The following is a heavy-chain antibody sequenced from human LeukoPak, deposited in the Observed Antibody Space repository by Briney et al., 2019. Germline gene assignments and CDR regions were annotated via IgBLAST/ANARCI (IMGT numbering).Heavy chain of an antibody. Sequence: HPGGSLRLSCAASGFTFSSYAMSWVRQAPGKGLEWVSAISGSGGSTYYADSVKGRFTISRDNSKNTLYLQMNSLRAEDTAVYYCALVGDLTGYYPRDYWGQGTLVTVSS. D-gene: IGHD3-9*01. CDR3: ALVGDLTGYYPRDY. CDR2: ISGSGGST. CDR1: GFTFSSYA. V-gene: IGHV3-23*01. J-gene: IGHJ4*02.